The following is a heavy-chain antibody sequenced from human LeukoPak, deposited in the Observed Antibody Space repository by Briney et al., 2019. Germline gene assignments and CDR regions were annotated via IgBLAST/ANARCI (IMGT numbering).Heavy chain of an antibody. D-gene: IGHD3-22*01. CDR3: ARLAKPYYYDSSGYYFDY. J-gene: IGHJ4*02. Sequence: SETLSLTCTVSGGSISSYYWSWIRQPAGKGLEWIGRIYTSGSTNYNPSLKSRVTISVDTSKNQFSLKLSSVTAADTAVYYCARLAKPYYYDSSGYYFDYWGQGTLVTVSS. V-gene: IGHV4-4*07. CDR1: GGSISSYY. CDR2: IYTSGST.